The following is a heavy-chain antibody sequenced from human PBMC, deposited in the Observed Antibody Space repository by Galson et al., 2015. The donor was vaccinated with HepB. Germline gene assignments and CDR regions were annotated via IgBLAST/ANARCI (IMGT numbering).Heavy chain of an antibody. Sequence: SLRLSCAASGFTFSRYDLSWVRQAPGKGLEWVSGISGSGGSTYYADSVKGRFTISRDNSKNMLYLQMNSLRAEDTAVYYCAKDFSPGYSTNTWDYWGQGTLVTVSS. D-gene: IGHD6-13*01. J-gene: IGHJ4*02. CDR1: GFTFSRYD. CDR3: AKDFSPGYSTNTWDY. V-gene: IGHV3-23*01. CDR2: ISGSGGST.